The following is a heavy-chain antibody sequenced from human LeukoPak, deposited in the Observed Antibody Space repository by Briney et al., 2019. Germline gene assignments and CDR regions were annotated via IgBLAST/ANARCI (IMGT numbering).Heavy chain of an antibody. D-gene: IGHD6-13*01. CDR1: GFTFSSYW. CDR3: ARLCYCHYSSSWYGGDAFDI. V-gene: IGHV3-7*01. CDR2: IKQNGSEK. J-gene: IGHJ3*02. Sequence: GGSLRLSCAASGFTFSSYWMSWVRQAPGKGLEWVANIKQNGSEKYYVDSVKGRFTISRDNSKNSLYLQMNSLRAEETAVYYCARLCYCHYSSSWYGGDAFDIWGEGTMVTVSS.